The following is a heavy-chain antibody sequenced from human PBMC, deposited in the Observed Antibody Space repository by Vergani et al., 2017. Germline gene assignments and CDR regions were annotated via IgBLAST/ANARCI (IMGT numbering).Heavy chain of an antibody. CDR3: TRRPTYYYDSSGYYSAGDY. Sequence: EVQLVESGGGLVQPGRSLRLSCTASGFTFGDYAMSWVRQAPGKGLEWVGFIRSKAYGGTTEYAASVKGRFTISRDDSKSIAYLQMNSLKTEDTAVYYCTRRPTYYYDSSGYYSAGDYWGQGTLVTVSS. CDR2: IRSKAYGGTT. D-gene: IGHD3-22*01. CDR1: GFTFGDYA. V-gene: IGHV3-49*04. J-gene: IGHJ4*02.